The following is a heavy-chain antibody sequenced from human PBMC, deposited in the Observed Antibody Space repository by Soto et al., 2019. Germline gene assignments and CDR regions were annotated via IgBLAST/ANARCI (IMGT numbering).Heavy chain of an antibody. CDR2: IYSSGNT. CDR3: ARGQRFSDWFDP. CDR1: GGTISGYY. D-gene: IGHD3-3*01. Sequence: SETLYLTCSVSGGTISGYYWIWIRQPAGKGLEWIGRIYSSGNTKYNPSLQSRVTMSLDTSNNQFSLRRTSVTAADTAVYYCARGQRFSDWFDPWGQGTLVTVSS. J-gene: IGHJ5*02. V-gene: IGHV4-4*07.